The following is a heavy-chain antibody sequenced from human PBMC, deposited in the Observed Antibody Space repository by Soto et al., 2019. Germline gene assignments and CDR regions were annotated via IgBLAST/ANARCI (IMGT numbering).Heavy chain of an antibody. CDR2: IIPILGIT. CDR1: GGTFSSYT. V-gene: IGHV1-69*02. Sequence: SVKVSCKASGGTFSSYTISWVRQAPGQGLEWMGRIIPILGITNYAQKFQGRVTMTEDTSTDTAYMELSSLRSEDTAVYYCATALRYFDSNWFDPWGQGTLVTVSS. J-gene: IGHJ5*02. CDR3: ATALRYFDSNWFDP. D-gene: IGHD3-9*01.